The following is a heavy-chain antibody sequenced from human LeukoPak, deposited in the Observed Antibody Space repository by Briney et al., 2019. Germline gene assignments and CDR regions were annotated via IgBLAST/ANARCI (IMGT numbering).Heavy chain of an antibody. CDR3: ARTYYYDSSERNDAFDI. CDR2: IYHSGST. D-gene: IGHD3-22*01. V-gene: IGHV4-30-2*01. J-gene: IGHJ3*02. Sequence: PSETLSLTCAVSGGSISSGGYSWSWIRQPPGEGLEWIGYIYHSGSTYYNPSLKSRVTISVDRSKNQFSLKLSSVTAADTAVYYCARTYYYDSSERNDAFDIWGQGTMVTVSS. CDR1: GGSISSGGYS.